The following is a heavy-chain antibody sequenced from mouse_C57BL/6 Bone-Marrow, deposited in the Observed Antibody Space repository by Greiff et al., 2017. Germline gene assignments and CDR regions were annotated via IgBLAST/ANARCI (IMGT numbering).Heavy chain of an antibody. J-gene: IGHJ2*01. V-gene: IGHV14-3*01. D-gene: IGHD2-2*01. CDR1: GFNIKNTY. CDR3: ARCLRLRLGYFDY. Sequence: EVQRVESVAELVRPGASVKLSCTASGFNIKNTYMHWVKQRPEQGLEWIGRIDPANGNTKYAPKFQGKATITAYTSSNTAYLQLSSLTSEDTAIYYCARCLRLRLGYFDYWGQGTTLTVSS. CDR2: IDPANGNT.